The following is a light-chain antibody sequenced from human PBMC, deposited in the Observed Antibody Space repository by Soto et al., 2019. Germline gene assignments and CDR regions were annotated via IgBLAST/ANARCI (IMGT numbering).Light chain of an antibody. CDR2: GNS. V-gene: IGLV1-40*01. J-gene: IGLJ1*01. Sequence: QSVLTQPPSVSGPPGQRVTISCTGSSSNIGAGYDVHGYQQLPGTAPKLLIYGNSNRPSGVPDRFSGSKSGTSVSLAITGLQAEDEADYFCQSYDSSLSGYVFGTGTKLTVL. CDR1: SSNIGAGYD. CDR3: QSYDSSLSGYV.